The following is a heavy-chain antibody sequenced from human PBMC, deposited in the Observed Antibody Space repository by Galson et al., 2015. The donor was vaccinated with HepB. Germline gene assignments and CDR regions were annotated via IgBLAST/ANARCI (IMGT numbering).Heavy chain of an antibody. CDR2: INTDGSRT. CDR1: GFTFSNSW. CDR3: ARASGYYDFWSAYHNYYYYMDV. V-gene: IGHV3-74*01. D-gene: IGHD3-3*01. J-gene: IGHJ6*03. Sequence: SLRLSCAASGFTFSNSWMHWVRQAPGKGLVWVSHINTDGSRTTYAESVKGRFTISRDNAKNTLNLQMHSLRAEDTAVYYCARASGYYDFWSAYHNYYYYMDVWGKGTTVTVSS.